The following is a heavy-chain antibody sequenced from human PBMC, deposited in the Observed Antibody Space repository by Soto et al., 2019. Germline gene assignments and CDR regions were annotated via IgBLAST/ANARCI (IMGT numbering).Heavy chain of an antibody. D-gene: IGHD1-26*01. CDR1: GGSFRTYY. CDR2: INHSGSN. J-gene: IGHJ3*02. CDR3: ARGGSKHCPVAFDI. Sequence: SETLSLTFVVSGGSFRTYYYNWIRQSPVKGLEWIGEINHSGSNNYSPSLKSRVTMSLDTSKNQFSLKLTSVTAADTAVYYCARGGSKHCPVAFDIWGQGTRVTVSS. V-gene: IGHV4-34*01.